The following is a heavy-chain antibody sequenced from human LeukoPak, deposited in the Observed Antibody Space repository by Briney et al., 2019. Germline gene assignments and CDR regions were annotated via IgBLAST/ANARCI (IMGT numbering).Heavy chain of an antibody. J-gene: IGHJ4*02. V-gene: IGHV3-30*01. CDR3: ARVSGPYDSSGLLFDY. CDR2: ISYDGSNK. Sequence: GGSLRLSRAASGFTFSSYAMHWVRQAPGKGLEWVAVISYDGSNKYYADSVKGRFTISRDNSKNTLYLQMNSLRAEDTAVYYCARVSGPYDSSGLLFDYWGQGTLVTVSS. CDR1: GFTFSSYA. D-gene: IGHD3-22*01.